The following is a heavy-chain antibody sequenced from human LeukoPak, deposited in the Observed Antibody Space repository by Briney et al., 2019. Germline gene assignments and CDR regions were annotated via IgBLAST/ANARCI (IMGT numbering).Heavy chain of an antibody. D-gene: IGHD6-13*01. CDR2: IYYSGST. CDR3: ARGGSSWYADY. V-gene: IGHV4-59*01. Sequence: SETLSLTCTVSGGSISSYYWSWIRQPPGKGLEWIGYIYYSGSTNYNPSLKSRVTMSVDTSNDQFSLKVSSVTAADTAVYYCARGGSSWYADYWGQGTLVTVSS. CDR1: GGSISSYY. J-gene: IGHJ4*02.